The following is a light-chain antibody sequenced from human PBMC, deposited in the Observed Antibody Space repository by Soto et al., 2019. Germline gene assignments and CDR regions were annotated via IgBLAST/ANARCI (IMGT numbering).Light chain of an antibody. CDR2: CAS. Sequence: EIVMTQSPATLSLSPGERATLSCRASQSVSSNLAWFQQRHGQAPRLLIYCASTRATGVPARFSGSWSGTEFTLTISSLLSEDFTIYYCQHYNNWPLTFGGGTKVEIK. V-gene: IGKV3-15*01. CDR3: QHYNNWPLT. J-gene: IGKJ4*01. CDR1: QSVSSN.